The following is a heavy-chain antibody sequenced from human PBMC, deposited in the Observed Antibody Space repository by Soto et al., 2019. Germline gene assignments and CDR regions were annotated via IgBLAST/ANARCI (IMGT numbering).Heavy chain of an antibody. D-gene: IGHD6-6*01. CDR3: ARDKYSSSSDFGWFDP. CDR2: ISSSSSYI. CDR1: GFTFSSYS. Sequence: PGGSLRLSCAASGFTFSSYSMNWVRQALGKGLEWVSSISSSSSYIYYADSVKGRFTISRDNAKNSLYLQMNSLRAEDTAVYYCARDKYSSSSDFGWFDPWGQGTLVTVSS. J-gene: IGHJ5*02. V-gene: IGHV3-21*01.